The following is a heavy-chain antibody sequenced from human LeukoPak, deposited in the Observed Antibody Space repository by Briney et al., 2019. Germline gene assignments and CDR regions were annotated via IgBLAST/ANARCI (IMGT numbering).Heavy chain of an antibody. CDR1: GFTFSDYE. CDR2: ISTTSGTT. J-gene: IGHJ2*01. V-gene: IGHV3-48*03. CDR3: ARAKGYPPDWYFDL. Sequence: PGGSLRLSCAASGFTFSDYEMNWVRQAPGMRLEWVSYISTTSGTTYYADSVKGRFTISRDNAKNSLYLQMNSLSVEGTAVYYCARAKGYPPDWYFDLWGRGSLVTVSS. D-gene: IGHD3-16*02.